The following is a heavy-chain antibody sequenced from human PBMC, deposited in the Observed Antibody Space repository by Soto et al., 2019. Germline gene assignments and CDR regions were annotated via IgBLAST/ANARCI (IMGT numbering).Heavy chain of an antibody. CDR2: ISGSGGST. V-gene: IGHV3-23*01. CDR3: AKDGRRVGASHFDY. CDR1: GFTFSSYA. D-gene: IGHD1-26*01. Sequence: RLSCAASGFTFSSYAMSWVRQAPGKGLEWVSAISGSGGSTYYADSVKGRFTISRDNSKNTLYLQMNSLRAEDTAVYYCAKDGRRVGASHFDYWGQGTLVTVSS. J-gene: IGHJ4*02.